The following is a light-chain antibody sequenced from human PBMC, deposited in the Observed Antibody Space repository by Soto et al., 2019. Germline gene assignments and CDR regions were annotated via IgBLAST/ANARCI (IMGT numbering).Light chain of an antibody. J-gene: IGKJ1*01. CDR2: WAS. CDR3: LQYARSPRT. CDR1: HSVVFSVNNKNY. V-gene: IGKV4-1*01. Sequence: DIVMTQSPDSLAVSLGEGATINWKSSHSVVFSVNNKNYLAWFQQKPGQPPKLLIYWASFRESGVPDRFSGSGSGTDFTLTISSLQAEDVAVYYCLQYARSPRTFGQGTKVDIK.